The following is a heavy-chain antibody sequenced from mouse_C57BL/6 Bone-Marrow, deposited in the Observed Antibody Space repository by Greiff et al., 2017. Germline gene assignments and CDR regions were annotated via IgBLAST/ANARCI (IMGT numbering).Heavy chain of an antibody. D-gene: IGHD2-3*01. V-gene: IGHV1-69*01. Sequence: QVQLQQPGAELVMPGASVKLSCKASGYTFTSYWMHWVKQRPGQGLEWIGEIDPSDSYTNSNQKFKGKSTLTVDKSSSTAYMQLSRLTSEDSAVYYCAREDGYYAMDYWGQGTSVTVSS. CDR1: GYTFTSYW. J-gene: IGHJ4*01. CDR3: AREDGYYAMDY. CDR2: IDPSDSYT.